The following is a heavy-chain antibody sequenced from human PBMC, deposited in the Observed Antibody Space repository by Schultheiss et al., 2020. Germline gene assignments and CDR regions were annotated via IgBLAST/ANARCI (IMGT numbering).Heavy chain of an antibody. Sequence: ASVKVSCKASGYTFTSYDINWVRQATGQGLEWMGWMNPNSGNTGYAQKFQGWVTMTRDTSISTAYMELSRLRSDDTAVYYCGAPALPPSLFGDRSSTSCYFGAFDIWGQGTMVTVSS. CDR1: GYTFTSYD. D-gene: IGHD2-2*01. CDR3: GAPALPPSLFGDRSSTSCYFGAFDI. V-gene: IGHV1-8*01. CDR2: MNPNSGNT. J-gene: IGHJ3*02.